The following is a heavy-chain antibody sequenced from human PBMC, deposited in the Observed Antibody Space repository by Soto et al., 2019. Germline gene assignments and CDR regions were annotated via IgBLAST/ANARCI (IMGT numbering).Heavy chain of an antibody. J-gene: IGHJ4*02. Sequence: GGSLRLSCAASGFTFRDYAMSWVRQAPGKGLEWVSVISGGGGTHYADSVKGRFSISRDNPKNTLYMQMNSLRAEDTAVYYCAKANLSCNRCSCYDYWGQGTLVTVSS. CDR1: GFTFRDYA. CDR3: AKANLSCNRCSCYDY. CDR2: ISGGGGT. V-gene: IGHV3-23*01. D-gene: IGHD2-2*01.